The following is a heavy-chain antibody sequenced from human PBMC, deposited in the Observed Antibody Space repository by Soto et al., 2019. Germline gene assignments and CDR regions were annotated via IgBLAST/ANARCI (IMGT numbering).Heavy chain of an antibody. CDR2: ISYSGST. D-gene: IGHD3-3*01. V-gene: IGHV4-59*01. Sequence: PSDTLSLTCTVSGGSISSYYLSWIRQPPGKRLEWIGYISYSGSTNYNPSLKSRVTISVDTSKNQFSLKLSPVTAADTAVYFCARFHYDFWRGYYYYYMDIWGKGTTVNVSS. CDR1: GGSISSYY. CDR3: ARFHYDFWRGYYYYYMDI. J-gene: IGHJ6*03.